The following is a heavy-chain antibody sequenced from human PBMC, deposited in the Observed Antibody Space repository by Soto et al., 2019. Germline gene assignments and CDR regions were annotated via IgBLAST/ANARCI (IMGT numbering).Heavy chain of an antibody. D-gene: IGHD3-10*01. V-gene: IGHV4-4*07. Sequence: QVQLQEWGPGLVKPSETLSLTCTVSGGSITTYYWSWIRQPAGKGLEWIGRIYSGGSTNYNPSLRSRVTVSVDMSKSQFSRELSFVTAADTAVYYCARGRGWFREFSLDYWGQGTLVTVSS. CDR1: GGSITTYY. CDR3: ARGRGWFREFSLDY. J-gene: IGHJ4*02. CDR2: IYSGGST.